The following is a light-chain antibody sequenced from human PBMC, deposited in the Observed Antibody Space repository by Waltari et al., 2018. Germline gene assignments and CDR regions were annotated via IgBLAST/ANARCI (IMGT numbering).Light chain of an antibody. V-gene: IGLV1-44*01. J-gene: IGLJ1*01. CDR3: AAWDDSLNAYV. Sequence: QSVLTQPPSASVTPGQRVTISCSGSRSNIGSNTVNWYHLLPGTAPKLVVYSNNQRPSGVPDRFSGSKSGTSASLAISGLQSEDEADYYCAAWDDSLNAYVFGTGTKVTVL. CDR1: RSNIGSNT. CDR2: SNN.